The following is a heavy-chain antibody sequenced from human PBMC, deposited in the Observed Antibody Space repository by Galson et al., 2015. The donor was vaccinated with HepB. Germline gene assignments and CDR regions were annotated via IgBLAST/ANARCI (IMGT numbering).Heavy chain of an antibody. Sequence: SLRLSCAASGFTVSNNYMNWVRQAPGKGLEWVSVLYGGGETFYADSVKGRFTVSRDNSKNTLYLHMNSLRGDDTAVYYCARGRPGYNNYGLLDYWGQGTLVTVSS. J-gene: IGHJ4*02. V-gene: IGHV3-53*01. CDR3: ARGRPGYNNYGLLDY. CDR1: GFTVSNNY. D-gene: IGHD5-24*01. CDR2: LYGGGET.